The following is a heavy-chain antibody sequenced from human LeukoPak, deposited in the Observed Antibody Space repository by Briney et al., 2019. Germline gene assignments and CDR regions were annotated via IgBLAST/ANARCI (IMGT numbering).Heavy chain of an antibody. CDR2: IYHNGNT. J-gene: IGHJ4*02. D-gene: IGHD4-17*01. Sequence: SETLSLTFAVSGGSISSSNWWGWVRPPPGKGLEWIVEIYHNGNTNYNPSLKREITKSVDKLKNQSSLKVSSVTAADAAAQYCARNPGRGGYGPGHWGQGTLVTVSS. CDR3: ARNPGRGGYGPGH. CDR1: GGSISSSNW. V-gene: IGHV4-4*02.